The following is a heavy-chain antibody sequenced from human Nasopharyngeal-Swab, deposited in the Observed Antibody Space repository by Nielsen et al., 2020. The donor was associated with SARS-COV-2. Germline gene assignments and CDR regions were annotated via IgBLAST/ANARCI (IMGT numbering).Heavy chain of an antibody. Sequence: SVKVSCKASGGTFSSYAISWVRQAPGQGLEWMGGIIPIFGTANYAQKFQGRVTITADESTSTAYMELSSRRSEDTAVYYCARDQAGGGALGYWGQGTLVTVSS. D-gene: IGHD1-26*01. V-gene: IGHV1-69*13. CDR2: IIPIFGTA. CDR3: ARDQAGGGALGY. CDR1: GGTFSSYA. J-gene: IGHJ4*02.